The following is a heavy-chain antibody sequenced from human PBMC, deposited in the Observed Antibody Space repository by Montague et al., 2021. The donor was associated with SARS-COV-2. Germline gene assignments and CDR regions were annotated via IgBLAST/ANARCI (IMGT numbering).Heavy chain of an antibody. CDR3: AHRRPLWGYFDY. D-gene: IGHD7-27*01. CDR2: IYWDDDK. CDR1: GFSLSTSGVG. Sequence: PELVKPTQTLTLTCTSSGFSLSTSGVGVGWTRQPPGKAPEWLALIYWDDDKRYSPSLKSRLTITKDTSKNRVVLTMTNMDPVDTATYYCAHRRPLWGYFDYWGQGTLVTVSS. V-gene: IGHV2-5*02. J-gene: IGHJ4*02.